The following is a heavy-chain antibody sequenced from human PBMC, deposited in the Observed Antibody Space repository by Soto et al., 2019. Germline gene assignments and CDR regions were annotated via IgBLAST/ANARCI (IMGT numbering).Heavy chain of an antibody. CDR2: ISAYNGNT. CDR1: GYTFTSYG. V-gene: IGHV1-18*01. D-gene: IGHD6-13*01. Sequence: GASVKVSCKASGYTFTSYGISWVRQAPGQGLEWMGWISAYNGNTNYAQKLQGRVTMTTDTSTSTAYMELRSLRSDDTAVYYCARGETGSSWYWDWFDPWGQGTLVTVSS. J-gene: IGHJ5*02. CDR3: ARGETGSSWYWDWFDP.